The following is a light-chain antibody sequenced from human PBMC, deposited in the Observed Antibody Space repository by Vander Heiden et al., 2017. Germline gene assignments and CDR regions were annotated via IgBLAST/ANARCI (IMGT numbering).Light chain of an antibody. CDR3: QVWDTTADQGV. CDR1: HIGSKS. CDR2: HDS. J-gene: IGLJ7*01. Sequence: SYLLTHPPSVAVAPGPTARIPCGGNHIGSKSVHWYQQKPGRAPVVVVNHDSDRPSGIPARFSGSKSGNTATLTISRVEAGDEAGYYCQVWDTTADQGVFGGGTQLTVL. V-gene: IGLV3-21*02.